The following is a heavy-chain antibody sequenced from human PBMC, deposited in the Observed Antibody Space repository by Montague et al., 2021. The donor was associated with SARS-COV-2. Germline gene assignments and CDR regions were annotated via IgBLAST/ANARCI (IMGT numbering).Heavy chain of an antibody. CDR1: GGSVSSYY. Sequence: SETLSLTCTVSGGSVSSYYWSWIRQSPGKGLQWLGYIYYSGSTDYNPSLKSRVIMSVDTSKNQFSLRLNSVTTADTAVYFCARAGGFYDYWSGYSSSAGFFDPWGQGILVTVSS. CDR2: IYYSGST. D-gene: IGHD3-3*01. J-gene: IGHJ5*02. CDR3: ARAGGFYDYWSGYSSSAGFFDP. V-gene: IGHV4-59*02.